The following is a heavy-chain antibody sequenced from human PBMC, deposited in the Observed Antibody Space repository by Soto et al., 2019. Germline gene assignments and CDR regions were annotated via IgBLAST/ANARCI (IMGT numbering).Heavy chain of an antibody. CDR2: IYTSGST. CDR3: ARGGIQLSYAFDY. D-gene: IGHD5-18*01. V-gene: IGHV4-4*07. J-gene: IGHJ4*02. CDR1: GTSVSNYY. Sequence: PSETLYLTCSVSGTSVSNYYWSWIRQPAGKGLEHIGRIYTSGSTSYNPSLKSRVTMSMDTSQTQIYLNLTSVTAADTAVYYCARGGIQLSYAFDYWGQGIQVTVS.